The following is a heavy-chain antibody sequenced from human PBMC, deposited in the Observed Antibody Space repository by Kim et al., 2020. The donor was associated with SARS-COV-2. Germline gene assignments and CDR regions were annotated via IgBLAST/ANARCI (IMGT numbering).Heavy chain of an antibody. D-gene: IGHD5-18*01. CDR2: IYHSGST. CDR1: GGSISSSNW. V-gene: IGHV4-4*02. J-gene: IGHJ4*02. Sequence: SETLSLTCAVSGGSISSSNWWSWVRQPPGKGLEWIGEIYHSGSTNYNPSLKSRVTISVDKSKNQFSLKLSSVTAADTAVYYCARLDTAMVTRYLDYWGQGTLVTVSS. CDR3: ARLDTAMVTRYLDY.